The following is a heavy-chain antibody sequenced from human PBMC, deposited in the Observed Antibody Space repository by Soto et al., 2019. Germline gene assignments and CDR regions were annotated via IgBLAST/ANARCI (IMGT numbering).Heavy chain of an antibody. J-gene: IGHJ6*02. V-gene: IGHV1-69*06. CDR2: IIPIFGTA. CDR3: ARDNCSSTSCRRFYYYYYGMDV. D-gene: IGHD2-2*01. Sequence: SVKVSCKASGGTFSSYSISWVRQAPGQGLEWMGGIIPIFGTANYAQKFQGRVTITADKSTSTAYMELSSLRSEDTAVYYCARDNCSSTSCRRFYYYYYGMDVWGQGTTVTVS. CDR1: GGTFSSYS.